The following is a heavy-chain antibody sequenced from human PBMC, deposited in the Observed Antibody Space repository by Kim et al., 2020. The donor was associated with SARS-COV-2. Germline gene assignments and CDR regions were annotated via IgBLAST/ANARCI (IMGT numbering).Heavy chain of an antibody. Sequence: SETLSLTCTVSGGSISSSSFYWDWIRQPPGKGLEWLGNIFSSGITSFNPSLKSRVTISVDTSKNQFSLKLSAVTAADTAVYYCTRHGSGGTFFAFDIWGQGTMVTVSS. V-gene: IGHV4-39*01. CDR1: GGSISSSSFY. CDR2: IFSSGIT. D-gene: IGHD2-15*01. CDR3: TRHGSGGTFFAFDI. J-gene: IGHJ3*02.